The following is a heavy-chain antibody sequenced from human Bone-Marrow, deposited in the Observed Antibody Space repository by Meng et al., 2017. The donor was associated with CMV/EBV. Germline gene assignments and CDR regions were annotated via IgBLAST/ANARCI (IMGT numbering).Heavy chain of an antibody. CDR3: ASSYLYYDFWSGYFP. CDR2: ISAYNGNT. CDR1: GYTFTSYG. Sequence: ASVKVSCKASGYTFTSYGISWVRQAPGQGLEWMGWISAYNGNTNYAQKLQGRVTMTTDTSTSTAYMELRSLRSDDTAVYYCASSYLYYDFWSGYFPWGQGTLVTVSS. J-gene: IGHJ5*02. D-gene: IGHD3-3*01. V-gene: IGHV1-18*01.